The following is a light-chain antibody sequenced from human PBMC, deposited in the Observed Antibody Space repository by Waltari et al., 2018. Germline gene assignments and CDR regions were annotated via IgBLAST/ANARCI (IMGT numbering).Light chain of an antibody. V-gene: IGLV7-46*01. Sequence: QAVVTQEPSLTVSPGGTVTLTCASSTGAVTSGHFPYWFQQKPGQAPRTLIYDTSNKHSWTPARFSGSLLGGKAALALSGAQSEDEAEDHCLLSYSGARWVFGGGTRLTVL. J-gene: IGLJ3*02. CDR2: DTS. CDR1: TGAVTSGHF. CDR3: LLSYSGARWV.